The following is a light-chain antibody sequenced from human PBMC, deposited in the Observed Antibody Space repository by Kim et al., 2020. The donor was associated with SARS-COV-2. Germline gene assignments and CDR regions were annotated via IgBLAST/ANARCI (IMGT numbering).Light chain of an antibody. CDR2: EDT. Sequence: PGRTATITGSGDALPKQYAYWFQQKPGQAPVLVIYEDTQRPSGIPERFSGSTSGTTVTLTISRVRAEDEADYYCQSADSSDTFWVFGGGTKLTVL. CDR1: ALPKQY. J-gene: IGLJ3*02. V-gene: IGLV3-25*03. CDR3: QSADSSDTFWV.